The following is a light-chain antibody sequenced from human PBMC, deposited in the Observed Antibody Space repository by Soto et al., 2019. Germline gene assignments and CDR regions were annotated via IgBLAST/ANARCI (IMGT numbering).Light chain of an antibody. CDR2: GAS. V-gene: IGKV3-20*01. CDR3: QQYGSSPPNT. Sequence: EIVLTQSPGTLSLSPGERATLSCRASQSVSSSYLAWYQQKPGQAPRVLIYGASSRATGIPGRFSGSGSGTDFTLTISRLEPEDFAVYYCQQYGSSPPNTFGQGTKLEIK. J-gene: IGKJ2*01. CDR1: QSVSSSY.